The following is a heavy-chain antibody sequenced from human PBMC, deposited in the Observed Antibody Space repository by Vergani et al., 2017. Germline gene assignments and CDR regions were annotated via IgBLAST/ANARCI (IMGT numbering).Heavy chain of an antibody. Sequence: EVQLLESGGGLVQPGGSLRLSCAASGFTFSSYAMSWVRQAPGKGLEWVSSISSSSSYIYYADSVKGRFTISRDNAKNSLYLQMNSLRAEDTAVYYCARDRCGGDCYLPYYMDVWGKGTTVTVSS. D-gene: IGHD2-21*01. V-gene: IGHV3-21*01. CDR2: ISSSSSYI. CDR3: ARDRCGGDCYLPYYMDV. J-gene: IGHJ6*03. CDR1: GFTFSSYA.